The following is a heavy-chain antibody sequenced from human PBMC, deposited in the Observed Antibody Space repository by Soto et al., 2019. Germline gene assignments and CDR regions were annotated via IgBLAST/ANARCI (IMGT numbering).Heavy chain of an antibody. CDR2: IGTAGDT. D-gene: IGHD4-17*01. CDR1: GFTFSSYD. Sequence: GGSLRLSCAASGFTFSSYDMHWVRQATGKGLEWVSAIGTAGDTYYPGSVKGRFTISRENAKNSLYLQMNSLRAEDTAVYYCARGFYGGNSGWFDPWGQGTLVTVSS. V-gene: IGHV3-13*01. CDR3: ARGFYGGNSGWFDP. J-gene: IGHJ5*02.